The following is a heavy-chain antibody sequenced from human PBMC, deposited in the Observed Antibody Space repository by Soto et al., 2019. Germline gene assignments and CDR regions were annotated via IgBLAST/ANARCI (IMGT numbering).Heavy chain of an antibody. CDR2: IDPSDSYT. J-gene: IGHJ6*02. Sequence: PGESLKISCKGSGYSFTSYWISWVRQMPGKGLEWMGRIDPSDSYTDYSPSFQGHVTISADKSISTAYLQWSSLKASDTAMYYCARVHYYYYGMDVWGQGTTVTVSS. CDR3: ARVHYYYYGMDV. V-gene: IGHV5-10-1*01. D-gene: IGHD3-10*01. CDR1: GYSFTSYW.